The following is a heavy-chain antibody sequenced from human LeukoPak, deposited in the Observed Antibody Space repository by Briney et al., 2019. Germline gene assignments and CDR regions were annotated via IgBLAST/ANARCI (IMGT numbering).Heavy chain of an antibody. D-gene: IGHD3-9*01. CDR1: GFTFSNFF. J-gene: IGHJ4*02. Sequence: GGSLRLSCAASGFTFSNFFMHWVRQGPRKGLEWVALICYDGSKTYYVDSAKGRFTISRDNSKDTVYLQMNSLRAEDTAVYHCARARLGTVTGYHFDYWGQGIPVTVSS. V-gene: IGHV3-33*01. CDR3: ARARLGTVTGYHFDY. CDR2: ICYDGSKT.